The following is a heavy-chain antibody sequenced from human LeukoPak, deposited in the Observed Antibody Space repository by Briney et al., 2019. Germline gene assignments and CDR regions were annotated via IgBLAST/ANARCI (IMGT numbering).Heavy chain of an antibody. V-gene: IGHV1-69*04. D-gene: IGHD4-17*01. CDR2: IIPILGIA. Sequence: ASVKVSCKASGYSFARYGITWVRQAPGQGLEWMGRIIPILGIANYAQKFQGRATITADKSTSTAYMELSSLRSEDTAVYYCASGIIDYGDYSDAFDIWGQGTMVTVSS. CDR3: ASGIIDYGDYSDAFDI. CDR1: GYSFARYG. J-gene: IGHJ3*02.